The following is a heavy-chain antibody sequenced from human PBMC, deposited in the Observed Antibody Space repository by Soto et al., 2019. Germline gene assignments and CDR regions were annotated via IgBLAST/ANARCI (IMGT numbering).Heavy chain of an antibody. V-gene: IGHV1-24*01. CDR3: ATRIVSYYDILTGSKKPFDY. CDR1: GYTVTELS. CDR2: FDPEDGET. Sequence: GASVKVSCKVSGYTVTELSMHWLRQAPGKGLEWMGGFDPEDGETIYAQKFQGRVTMTEDTSTDTAYMELSSLRSEDTAVYYCATRIVSYYDILTGSKKPFDYWGQGTLVTVSS. J-gene: IGHJ4*02. D-gene: IGHD3-9*01.